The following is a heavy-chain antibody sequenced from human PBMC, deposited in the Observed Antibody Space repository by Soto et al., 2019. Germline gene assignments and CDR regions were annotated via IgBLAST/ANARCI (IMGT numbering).Heavy chain of an antibody. CDR2: INPSGGST. J-gene: IGHJ5*02. D-gene: IGHD6-13*01. CDR3: ARGGIAAAGDNWFDP. Sequence: ASVKVSCKASGYTFTSYYMHWVRQAPGQGLEWMGIINPSGGSTSYAQKFQGRVTMTRDTSTSTVYMELSSLRSEDTAVYYCARGGIAAAGDNWFDPWGQGTLVTVSS. CDR1: GYTFTSYY. V-gene: IGHV1-46*03.